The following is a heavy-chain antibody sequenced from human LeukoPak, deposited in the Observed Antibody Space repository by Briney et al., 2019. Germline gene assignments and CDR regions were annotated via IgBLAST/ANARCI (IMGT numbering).Heavy chain of an antibody. CDR2: IYPGDSDT. Sequence: GESLKISCKGSGYSFTSYWIGWVRQMPGKGLEWMGIIYPGDSDTRYSPSFQGQVTISADKSISTAYLQWSSLKASDTAMYYCARTIPPLLKYYYDSSDGMGYYGMDVWGQGTTVTVSS. V-gene: IGHV5-51*01. J-gene: IGHJ6*02. CDR3: ARTIPPLLKYYYDSSDGMGYYGMDV. CDR1: GYSFTSYW. D-gene: IGHD3-22*01.